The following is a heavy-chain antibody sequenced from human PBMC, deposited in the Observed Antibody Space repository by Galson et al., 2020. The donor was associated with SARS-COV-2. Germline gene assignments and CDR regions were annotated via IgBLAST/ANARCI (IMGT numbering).Heavy chain of an antibody. CDR2: IWYDGSNK. V-gene: IGHV3-33*01. D-gene: IGHD3-16*01. CDR3: ATEAYPGRAFDI. CDR1: GFTFSSYG. Sequence: GESLKISCAASGFTFSSYGMHWVRQAPGKGLEWVAVIWYDGSNKYYADSVKGRFTISRDNSKNTLYLQMNSLRAEDTAVYYCATEAYPGRAFDIWGQGTMVTVSS. J-gene: IGHJ3*02.